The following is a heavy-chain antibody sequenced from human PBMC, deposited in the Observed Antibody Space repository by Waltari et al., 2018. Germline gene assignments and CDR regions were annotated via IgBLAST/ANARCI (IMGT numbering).Heavy chain of an antibody. CDR3: SGGEVTGTDF. CDR1: GFSFSGFS. Sequence: EVQVVESGGGLVQPGGSLKLSCAHSGFSFSGFSIHWVRQTSGKGLEWVGRIRREPYNYATAYSASVKGRFTISRDDSKNTAFLQMNSLMTEETAVYYCSGGEVTGTDFWGQGTLVTVSS. D-gene: IGHD6-19*01. CDR2: IRREPYNYAT. V-gene: IGHV3-73*01. J-gene: IGHJ4*02.